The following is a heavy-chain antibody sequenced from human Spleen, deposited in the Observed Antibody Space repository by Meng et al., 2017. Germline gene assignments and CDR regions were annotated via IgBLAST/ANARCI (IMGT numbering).Heavy chain of an antibody. J-gene: IGHJ2*01. Sequence: GESLKISCAASGFTFSTYEMIWVRQAPGKGLEWVSYISSGGSAIYYADSVKGRFTISRDNAKNSLYLQMNSLRAEDTAVYYCASASAQYWYFDLWGRGTLVTVSS. D-gene: IGHD3-10*01. CDR2: ISSGGSAI. CDR1: GFTFSTYE. CDR3: ASASAQYWYFDL. V-gene: IGHV3-48*03.